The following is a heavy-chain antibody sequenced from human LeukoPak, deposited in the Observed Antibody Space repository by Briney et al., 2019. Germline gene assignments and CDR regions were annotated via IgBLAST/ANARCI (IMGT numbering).Heavy chain of an antibody. D-gene: IGHD6-19*01. CDR2: IIPILGIA. CDR1: GGTFSSYA. Sequence: SVTVSCKASGGTFSSYAISWVRQAPGQGLEWMGRIIPILGIANYAQKFQGRVTITADKSTSTAYMELSSLRSEDTAVYYCASQESSGWSSFDYWGQGTLVTASS. J-gene: IGHJ4*02. CDR3: ASQESSGWSSFDY. V-gene: IGHV1-69*04.